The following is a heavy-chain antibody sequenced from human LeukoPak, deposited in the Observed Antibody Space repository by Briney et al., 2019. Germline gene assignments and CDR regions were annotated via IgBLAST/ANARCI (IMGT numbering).Heavy chain of an antibody. V-gene: IGHV4-34*01. Sequence: SETLSLTCAVYGGSFSGYYWSWIRQPPGKGLEWIGEINHSGSTNYNPSLKSRVTISVDTSKNQFSLKLSSVTAADTAVYYCARGAERLRRFWYFDLWGRGTLVTVSS. D-gene: IGHD4-17*01. CDR1: GGSFSGYY. J-gene: IGHJ2*01. CDR3: ARGAERLRRFWYFDL. CDR2: INHSGST.